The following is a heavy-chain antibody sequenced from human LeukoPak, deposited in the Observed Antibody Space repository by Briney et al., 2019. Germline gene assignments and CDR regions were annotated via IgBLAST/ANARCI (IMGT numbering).Heavy chain of an antibody. V-gene: IGHV1-69*13. J-gene: IGHJ3*02. D-gene: IGHD4/OR15-4a*01. CDR3: ARANFRDAFDI. CDR2: IIPIFGTA. CDR1: GYTFTGYY. Sequence: VASVKVSCKASGYTFTGYYMHWVRQAPGQGLEWMGGIIPIFGTANYAQKFQGRVTITADESTSTAYMELSSLRSEDTAVYYCARANFRDAFDIWGQGTMVTVSS.